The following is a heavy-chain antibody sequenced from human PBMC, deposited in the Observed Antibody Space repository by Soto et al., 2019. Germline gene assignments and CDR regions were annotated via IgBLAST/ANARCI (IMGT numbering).Heavy chain of an antibody. J-gene: IGHJ4*02. V-gene: IGHV4-38-2*01. CDR3: AGSWNDGPAGY. CDR1: GYAINSGYY. Sequence: SETLSLTCGVSGYAINSGYYWGWIRQSPGKGLEWIGNMYHGGFSYYNPSLKGRVTISVDTWKNRFSLNLRSVTAADTAMYYCAGSWNDGPAGYWGQGTLVTVSS. CDR2: MYHGGFS. D-gene: IGHD1-1*01.